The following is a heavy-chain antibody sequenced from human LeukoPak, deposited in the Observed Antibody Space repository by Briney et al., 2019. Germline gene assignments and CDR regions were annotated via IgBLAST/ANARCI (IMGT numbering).Heavy chain of an antibody. CDR1: GGSFSGYY. CDR2: INHSGST. CDR3: ASDVSSAFPNRFDP. V-gene: IGHV4-34*01. D-gene: IGHD6-6*01. J-gene: IGHJ5*02. Sequence: SETLSLTCAVYGGSFSGYYWSWIRQPPGKGLEWIGEINHSGSTNYNPSLKSRVTISVDTSKNQFSLKLTSVTAADTALYYCASDVSSAFPNRFDPWGQGILVIVSS.